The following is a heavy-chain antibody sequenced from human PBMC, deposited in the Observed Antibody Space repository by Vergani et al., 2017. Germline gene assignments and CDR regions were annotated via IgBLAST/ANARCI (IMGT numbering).Heavy chain of an antibody. CDR3: ARVFGVVAATLGMDY. CDR1: GFTFSSYW. V-gene: IGHV3-74*01. Sequence: EVQLVESGGGLVQPGGSLRLSCAASGFTFSSYWMHWVRQAPGKGLVWVSRINSDGSSTSYADSVKGRFTSARDNAKNTLYLQMNSLRAEDTAVYYCARVFGVVAATLGMDYWGQGTLVTVSS. CDR2: INSDGSST. J-gene: IGHJ4*02. D-gene: IGHD2-15*01.